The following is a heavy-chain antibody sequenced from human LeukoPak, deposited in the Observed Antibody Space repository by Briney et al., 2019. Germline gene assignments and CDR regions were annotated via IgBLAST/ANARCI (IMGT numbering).Heavy chain of an antibody. J-gene: IGHJ4*02. CDR2: LSGSGYNT. D-gene: IGHD2-2*01. Sequence: GGSLRLSCAASGFTFSSHALSWVRQAPGKGLEWVSSLSGSGYNTYYADSVKGRFTISRDNSKNTVYLQMNSLRAEDTTVYYCAKDPYGTRYFDYWGQGTLVTVSS. CDR3: AKDPYGTRYFDY. CDR1: GFTFSSHA. V-gene: IGHV3-23*01.